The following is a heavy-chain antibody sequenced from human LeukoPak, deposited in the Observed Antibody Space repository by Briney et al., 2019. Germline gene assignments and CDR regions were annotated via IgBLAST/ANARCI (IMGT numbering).Heavy chain of an antibody. J-gene: IGHJ4*02. CDR1: GFTFSSYV. CDR3: AREFRIVVVPAAPGY. CDR2: ISYDGSNK. Sequence: GGSLRLSCAASGFTFSSYVMHWVRQAPGKGLEWVAVISYDGSNKYYADSVKGRFTISRDNSKNTLYLQMNSLRAEDTAVYYCAREFRIVVVPAAPGYWGQGTLVTVSS. V-gene: IGHV3-30-3*01. D-gene: IGHD2-2*01.